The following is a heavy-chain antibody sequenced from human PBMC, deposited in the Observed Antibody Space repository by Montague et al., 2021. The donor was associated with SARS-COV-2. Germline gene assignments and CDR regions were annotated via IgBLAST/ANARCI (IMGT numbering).Heavy chain of an antibody. J-gene: IGHJ4*02. D-gene: IGHD2-15*01. Sequence: SETLSLTCTVSGSSISSFYWSWFRQPPGKGLEWIGYISDSGSTNYSPSLTSRVTMSVDTSKNQFSLKVNSVTAADTAVYYCARHYSATLPAVYWGQGTLVTVSS. V-gene: IGHV4-59*08. CDR3: ARHYSATLPAVY. CDR1: GSSISSFY. CDR2: ISDSGST.